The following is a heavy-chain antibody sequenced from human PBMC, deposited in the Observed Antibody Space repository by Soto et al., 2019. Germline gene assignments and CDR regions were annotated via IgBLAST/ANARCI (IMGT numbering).Heavy chain of an antibody. J-gene: IGHJ4*02. CDR1: GYSISSGYY. CDR2: IYQSWST. Sequence: TLSLTCAVSGYSISSGYYWGWIRQPPGKGLEWIGSIYQSWSTYYNPSLKSRVTISVDTSKNQFALKLSSVTAADTAVYYCAGGSSSTPIDYWGQGTLVTV. D-gene: IGHD6-6*01. V-gene: IGHV4-38-2*01. CDR3: AGGSSSTPIDY.